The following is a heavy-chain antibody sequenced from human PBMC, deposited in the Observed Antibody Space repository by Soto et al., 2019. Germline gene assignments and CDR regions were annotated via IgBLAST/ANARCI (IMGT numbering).Heavy chain of an antibody. J-gene: IGHJ4*02. Sequence: GASVKVSCKASGYTFTSYAMHWVRQAPGQRLEWMGWINAGNGNTKYSQKFQGRVTITRDTSASTAYMELSSLRADDTAVYYCATSLSGYYYNYWGQGTLVTVSS. V-gene: IGHV1-3*01. D-gene: IGHD3-22*01. CDR1: GYTFTSYA. CDR2: INAGNGNT. CDR3: ATSLSGYYYNY.